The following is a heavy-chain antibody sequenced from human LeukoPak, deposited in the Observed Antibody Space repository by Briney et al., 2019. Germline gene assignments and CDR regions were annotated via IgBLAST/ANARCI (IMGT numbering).Heavy chain of an antibody. J-gene: IGHJ4*02. Sequence: SETLSLTCTVSGGSISSYYWSWIRQPPGKGLESIGYIFYSGNTNYNPSLKGRVTMSVDTSKNQFSLNLSSVTAADTAVYYCARLSGSQLHGGYYFDSWGQGTLVTVSS. D-gene: IGHD2-2*01. CDR1: GGSISSYY. CDR2: IFYSGNT. V-gene: IGHV4-59*01. CDR3: ARLSGSQLHGGYYFDS.